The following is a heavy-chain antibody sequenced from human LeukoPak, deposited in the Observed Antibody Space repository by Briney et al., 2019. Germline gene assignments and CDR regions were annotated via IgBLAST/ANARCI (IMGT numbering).Heavy chain of an antibody. D-gene: IGHD6-13*01. CDR2: IYYSGNT. Sequence: SETLSLSCTVSGGSTSSYYWSWIRQPPGKGLEWIGYIYYSGNTNCNPSLKSRVTLSLDTSKNQFSLNLSPVTAADTAVYYCAKDAAGPEYWGQGTLVTVSS. CDR3: AKDAAGPEY. J-gene: IGHJ4*02. CDR1: GGSTSSYY. V-gene: IGHV4-59*13.